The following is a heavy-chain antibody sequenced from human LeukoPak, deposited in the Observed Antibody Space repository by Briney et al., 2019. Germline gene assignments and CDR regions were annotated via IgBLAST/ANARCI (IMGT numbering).Heavy chain of an antibody. V-gene: IGHV1-8*03. J-gene: IGHJ4*02. CDR3: ARDDTMVRAFDY. CDR1: GYTFTSYD. Sequence: ASVKVSCKASGYTFTSYDINWVRQATGQGLEWMGWMNPNSGNTGYAQKFQGRVTITRNTSISTAYMELSSLRSEDTAVYYCARDDTMVRAFDYWGQGTLVTVSS. CDR2: MNPNSGNT. D-gene: IGHD3-10*01.